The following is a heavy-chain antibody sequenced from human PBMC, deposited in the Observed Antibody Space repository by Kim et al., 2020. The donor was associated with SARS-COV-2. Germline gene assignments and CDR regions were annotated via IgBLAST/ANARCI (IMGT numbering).Heavy chain of an antibody. V-gene: IGHV3-11*01. CDR2: INSDGSSM. CDR1: GFCFSDYY. D-gene: IGHD6-25*01. J-gene: IGHJ4*02. CDR3: VREAAN. Sequence: GGSLRPSCAVSGFCFSDYYMNWIRQAPGKGLEWVAYINSDGSSMRYADSVNGRFSISRDNAKKSLSLQRNSLTHEDTAVYYCVREAANWGQGTLVTVSS.